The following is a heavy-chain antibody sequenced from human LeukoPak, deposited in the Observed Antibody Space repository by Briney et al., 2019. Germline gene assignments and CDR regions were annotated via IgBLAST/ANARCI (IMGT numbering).Heavy chain of an antibody. CDR1: GLTVTNAW. CDR2: IASKTDGGAT. Sequence: GGSLRLSCSASGLTVTNAWMNWVRQAPGEGLDWVGRIASKTDGGATDYAAPVKGRFTISRDDSKNTLDLQMNSLKTEDTAVYYCTTGIRGDWGQGTLVTVSS. V-gene: IGHV3-15*07. D-gene: IGHD3-10*01. J-gene: IGHJ4*02. CDR3: TTGIRGD.